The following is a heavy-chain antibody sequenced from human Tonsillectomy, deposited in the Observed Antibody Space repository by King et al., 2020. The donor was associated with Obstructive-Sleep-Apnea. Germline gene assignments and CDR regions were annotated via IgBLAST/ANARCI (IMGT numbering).Heavy chain of an antibody. Sequence: QLQESGPGLVKPSETLSLTCTVSGGFISSNSYWGWIRQPPGKGLEWIGHIYYSGSTYYNPSLKSRVTISVDTSKNQFSLELNSVTAADTAVYYCARADRDIAMGLFDYWAQGTLVTVSS. CDR2: IYYSGST. J-gene: IGHJ4*02. V-gene: IGHV4-39*07. CDR3: ARADRDIAMGLFDY. D-gene: IGHD5-18*01. CDR1: GGFISSNSY.